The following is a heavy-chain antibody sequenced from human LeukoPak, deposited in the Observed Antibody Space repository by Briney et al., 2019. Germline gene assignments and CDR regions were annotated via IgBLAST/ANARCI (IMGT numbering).Heavy chain of an antibody. V-gene: IGHV1-18*01. D-gene: IGHD5-12*01. CDR2: ISGYNGNT. J-gene: IGHJ6*03. Sequence: ASVKVSCKASGYIFTNFGISWVRQARGQGLEWMGWISGYNGNTKYVQKFQGRVTMTTDTSTSTAYMELRSLRSDDTAVYYCARRIVATIGYYYYYYMDVWGKGTTVTVSS. CDR3: ARRIVATIGYYYYYYMDV. CDR1: GYIFTNFG.